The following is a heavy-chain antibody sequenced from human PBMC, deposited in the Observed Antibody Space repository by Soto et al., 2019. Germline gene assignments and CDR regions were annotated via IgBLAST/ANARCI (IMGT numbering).Heavy chain of an antibody. J-gene: IGHJ4*02. Sequence: PGGSLRLSCAASGFTFSSYAMSWVRQAPGKGLEWVSAISGSGGSTYYADSVKGRFTISRDNSKNTLYLQMNSLRAEDTAVYYCAKDILPEQLVVATVNDYWGQGTLVTVSS. CDR2: ISGSGGST. D-gene: IGHD6-6*01. CDR1: GFTFSSYA. CDR3: AKDILPEQLVVATVNDY. V-gene: IGHV3-23*01.